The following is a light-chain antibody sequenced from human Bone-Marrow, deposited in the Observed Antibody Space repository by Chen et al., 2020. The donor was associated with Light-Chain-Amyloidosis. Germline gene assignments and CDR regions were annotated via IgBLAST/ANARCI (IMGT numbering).Light chain of an antibody. V-gene: IGLV3-21*02. J-gene: IGLJ3*02. CDR2: DDS. Sequence: SYVLTQPSSASVAPGQPATTPCGGNNIGSTSVHWYQQTPGQAPLLVVYDDSDRPSGIPERLSGSNSGNTATLTISRVEAGDEADYYCQVWDRSSDRPVFGGGTKLTVL. CDR3: QVWDRSSDRPV. CDR1: NIGSTS.